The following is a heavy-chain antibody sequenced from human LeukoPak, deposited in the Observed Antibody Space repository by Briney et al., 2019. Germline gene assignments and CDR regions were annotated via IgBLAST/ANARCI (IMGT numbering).Heavy chain of an antibody. V-gene: IGHV3-74*01. CDR2: INSDGSST. Sequence: GGSLRLSCAASGFTFSSYWMHWVRQAPGKGLVWVSRINSDGSSTSYADSVKGRFTISRDNAKNALYLQMNSLRAEDTAVYYCARQGGVATISGFYYYYYMDVWGKGTTVTVSS. J-gene: IGHJ6*03. CDR1: GFTFSSYW. CDR3: ARQGGVATISGFYYYYYMDV. D-gene: IGHD5-12*01.